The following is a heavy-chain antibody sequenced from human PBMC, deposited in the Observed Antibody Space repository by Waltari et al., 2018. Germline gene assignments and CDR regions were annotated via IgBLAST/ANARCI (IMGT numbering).Heavy chain of an antibody. J-gene: IGHJ3*02. D-gene: IGHD3-16*01. CDR1: GYTFTSYD. Sequence: QVQLVQSGAEVKKPGASVKVSCKASGYTFTSYDFTGVRKATGQGLEWMGWMNPNSGNTGYAQKFQGRVTITRNTSISTAYMELSSLRSEDTAVYYCARVHAWGSLDAFDIWGQGTMVTVSS. V-gene: IGHV1-8*03. CDR2: MNPNSGNT. CDR3: ARVHAWGSLDAFDI.